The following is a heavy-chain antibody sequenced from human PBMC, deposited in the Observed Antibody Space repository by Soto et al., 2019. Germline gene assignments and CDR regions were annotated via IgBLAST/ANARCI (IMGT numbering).Heavy chain of an antibody. D-gene: IGHD6-13*01. CDR3: AKDSMYSSSSWPYYYYGMDA. J-gene: IGHJ6*02. V-gene: IGHV3-23*01. CDR1: GFTFSSYA. CDR2: ISGSGGST. Sequence: LRLSCAASGFTFSSYAMSWVRQAPGKGLEWVSAISGSGGSTYYADSVKGRFTISRDNSKNTLYLQMNSLRAEDTAVYYCAKDSMYSSSSWPYYYYGMDAWGQGTTVTV.